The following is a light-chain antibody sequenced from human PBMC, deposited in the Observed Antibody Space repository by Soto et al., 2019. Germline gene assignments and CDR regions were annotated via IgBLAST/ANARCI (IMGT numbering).Light chain of an antibody. Sequence: DIVMTQSPLSLTVTPGEPASISCRSSQSLLHSNGYNYLDWYLQKPGQSPQLLIYLGSNRASGVPDRFSSSGSGTDFTLKISRVEAEDVGVYYCMQALQTPMYTFGQGTKLEIK. V-gene: IGKV2-28*01. CDR2: LGS. CDR3: MQALQTPMYT. CDR1: QSLLHSNGYNY. J-gene: IGKJ2*01.